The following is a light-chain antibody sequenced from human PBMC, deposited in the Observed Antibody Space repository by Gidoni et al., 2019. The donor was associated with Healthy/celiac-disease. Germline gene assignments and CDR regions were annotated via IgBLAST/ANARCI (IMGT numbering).Light chain of an antibody. CDR3: QQRDNWPPLT. V-gene: IGKV3-11*01. J-gene: IGKJ4*01. CDR1: QTISYY. Sequence: EIVLTQSPVTLSLSPGERATLSCRASQTISYYLAWYQQKPGQAPRLLIYDASNRATGIPARFSGSGSGTDFTLTISSLEPEDSAFYYCQQRDNWPPLTFXGXTKVEIK. CDR2: DAS.